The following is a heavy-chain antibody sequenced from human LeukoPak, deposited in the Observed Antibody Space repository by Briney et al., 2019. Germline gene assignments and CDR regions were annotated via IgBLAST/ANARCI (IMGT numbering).Heavy chain of an antibody. Sequence: GGSLRLSCAASGSTFSSYAMSWVRQAPGKGLEWVSAISGSGGSTYYADSVKGRFTISRDNSKNTLYLQMNSLRAEDTAVYYCAKDPVNYDFWSGPDYWGQGTLVTVSS. CDR1: GSTFSSYA. D-gene: IGHD3-3*01. J-gene: IGHJ4*02. CDR3: AKDPVNYDFWSGPDY. CDR2: ISGSGGST. V-gene: IGHV3-23*01.